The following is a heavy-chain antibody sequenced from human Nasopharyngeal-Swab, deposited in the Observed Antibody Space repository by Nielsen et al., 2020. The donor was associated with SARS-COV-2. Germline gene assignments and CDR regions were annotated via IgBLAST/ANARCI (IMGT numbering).Heavy chain of an antibody. CDR1: GYLLINQA. Sequence: ASVKVSCKASGYLLINQALHWVRQAPGQSPEWMGWITAVDGKTEYSQKFHDRLTLSSDSSVNTAYMDLSSLRSEDTAVYFCVRDDGTSWLLDKWGPGTLVTVSA. D-gene: IGHD2-15*01. CDR2: ITAVDGKT. CDR3: VRDDGTSWLLDK. J-gene: IGHJ4*02. V-gene: IGHV1-3*01.